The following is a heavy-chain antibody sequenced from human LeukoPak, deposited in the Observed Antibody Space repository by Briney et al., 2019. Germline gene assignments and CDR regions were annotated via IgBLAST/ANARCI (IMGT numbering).Heavy chain of an antibody. J-gene: IGHJ4*02. CDR2: IYYSGST. V-gene: IGHV4-30-4*01. CDR3: ARDAWTMVRGVIGY. CDR1: GGSISSGDYY. D-gene: IGHD3-10*01. Sequence: SETLSLTCTVSGGSISSGDYYWSWLRQPPGKGLEWIGYIYYSGSTYYNPSLKSRVTISVDTSKNQFSLKLSSVTAADTAVYYCARDAWTMVRGVIGYWGQGTLVTVSS.